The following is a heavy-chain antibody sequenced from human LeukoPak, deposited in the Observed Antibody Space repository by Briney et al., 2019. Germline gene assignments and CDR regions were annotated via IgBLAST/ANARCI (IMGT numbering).Heavy chain of an antibody. CDR2: TSSSDAGT. Sequence: GGSLRLSCAASGFTFSSYWMSWVRQTPGKGLEWVAATSSSDAGTYHADTVRGRFAISRDNSKNTLYLQMNSLRAEDAAVYFCAKAPVTSCRGAYCYPFDSWGQGTLVTVSS. CDR3: AKAPVTSCRGAYCYPFDS. CDR1: GFTFSSYW. D-gene: IGHD2-21*01. J-gene: IGHJ4*02. V-gene: IGHV3-23*01.